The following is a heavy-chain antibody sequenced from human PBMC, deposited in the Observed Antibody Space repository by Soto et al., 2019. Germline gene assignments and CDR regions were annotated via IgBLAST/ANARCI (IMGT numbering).Heavy chain of an antibody. J-gene: IGHJ4*02. V-gene: IGHV3-53*01. CDR2: IYSTGTT. CDR3: AKDGRGSGSHYNSFGY. D-gene: IGHD3-10*01. CDR1: GVTVGNNY. Sequence: EVQLVESGGGLSQPGGSLKLSCAASGVTVGNNYMSWVRQAPGKGLEWVSLIYSTGTTKYADSVKGRFTVSRDNAKNTLYLQMNSLRAEDTAVYYCAKDGRGSGSHYNSFGYWGQGTLVTVSS.